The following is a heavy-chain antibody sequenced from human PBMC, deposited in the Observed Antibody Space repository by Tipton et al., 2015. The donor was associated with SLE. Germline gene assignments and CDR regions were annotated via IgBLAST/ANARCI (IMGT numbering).Heavy chain of an antibody. J-gene: IGHJ4*02. Sequence: TLSLTCAVSGYSISSGYYWGWIRQPPGKGLEWIGSMSHSGSTYYNPSLKSRVTISVDTSKNQFSLKMTSVTAADTAVYYCARNSSGAYFDSWGQGTLVTVSS. D-gene: IGHD6-19*01. CDR3: ARNSSGAYFDS. V-gene: IGHV4-38-2*01. CDR2: MSHSGST. CDR1: GYSISSGYY.